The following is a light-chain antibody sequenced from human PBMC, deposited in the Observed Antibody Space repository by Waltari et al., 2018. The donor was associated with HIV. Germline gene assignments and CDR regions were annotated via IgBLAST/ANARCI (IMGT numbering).Light chain of an antibody. V-gene: IGLV1-47*01. Sequence: QSVLTQPPSASGTPGQRVTISCSGSSSNIGSNYVYWYQQLPGTAPNLLIYRNTPRPSGVPDRFSGSTSGTSASLAISGLRSEDEAEYFCAAWDDSLSVYVFGTGTKVTVL. CDR3: AAWDDSLSVYV. J-gene: IGLJ1*01. CDR1: SSNIGSNY. CDR2: RNT.